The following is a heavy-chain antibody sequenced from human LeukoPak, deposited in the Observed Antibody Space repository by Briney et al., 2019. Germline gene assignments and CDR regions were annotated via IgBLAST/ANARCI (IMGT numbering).Heavy chain of an antibody. CDR2: ISTYNGNT. V-gene: IGHV1-18*01. D-gene: IGHD3-10*01. Sequence: ASVKVSCKASGYTFTSYGISWVRQAPGQGLEWMGWISTYNGNTEYAQKLQGRVTMTRNTSISTAYMELSSLRSEDTAVYYCGYGSGSMYGMDVWGQGTTVTVSS. J-gene: IGHJ6*02. CDR1: GYTFTSYG. CDR3: GYGSGSMYGMDV.